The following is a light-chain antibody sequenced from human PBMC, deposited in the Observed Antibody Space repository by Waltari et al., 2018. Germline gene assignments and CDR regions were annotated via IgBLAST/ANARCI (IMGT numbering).Light chain of an antibody. J-gene: IGLJ3*02. CDR2: VNSDGSH. CDR3: QTGGHGTWV. V-gene: IGLV4-69*01. CDR1: SRPSHHI. Sequence: QLVLTQSPSASASLGASLKLTCTLDSRPSHHIVASPQRRPEKDPRYLMKVNSDGSHTKGDDIPDRFSGSSSGPERYLTISRLQSEDEADYYCQTGGHGTWVFGGGTKLTVV.